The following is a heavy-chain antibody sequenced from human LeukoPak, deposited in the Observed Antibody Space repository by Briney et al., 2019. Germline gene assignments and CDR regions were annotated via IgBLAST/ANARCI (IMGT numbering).Heavy chain of an antibody. V-gene: IGHV1-69*05. J-gene: IGHJ3*02. D-gene: IGHD6-13*01. CDR3: ARDRGTAGAFDI. CDR2: IIPIFGTA. CDR1: GGTFSSYA. Sequence: SVKVSCKASGGTFSSYAISWVRQAPGQGLEWMGRIIPIFGTANYAQKFQGRVTVTTDESTSTAYMELSSLRSEDTAVYYCARDRGTAGAFDIWGQGTMVTVSS.